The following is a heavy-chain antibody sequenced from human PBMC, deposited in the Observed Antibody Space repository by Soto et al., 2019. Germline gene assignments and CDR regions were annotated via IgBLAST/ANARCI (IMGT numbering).Heavy chain of an antibody. J-gene: IGHJ4*02. CDR2: INTDGSSI. V-gene: IGHV3-74*01. Sequence: GGSLRLSCAASGCTFNNYWMHWVRQVTGKGLLWVSRINTDGSSISYADSVKGRFTISRDNAKNTLYLQMNSLRAEDTAVYYCARGQCGGSSCYGPKDYWGQGTLVTVSS. CDR3: ARGQCGGSSCYGPKDY. D-gene: IGHD2-2*01. CDR1: GCTFNNYW.